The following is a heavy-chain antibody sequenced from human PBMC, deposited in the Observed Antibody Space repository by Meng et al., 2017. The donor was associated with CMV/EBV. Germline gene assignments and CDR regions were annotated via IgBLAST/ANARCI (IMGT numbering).Heavy chain of an antibody. CDR3: ARGGGTIFGVVTNNWFDP. Sequence: TFSSYAISWVRQAPGQGREWMGGIIPIFGTANYARKFQGRVTITTDESTSTAYMELSSLRSEDTAVYYCARGGGTIFGVVTNNWFDPWGQGTLVTVSS. CDR1: TFSSYA. CDR2: IIPIFGTA. D-gene: IGHD3-3*01. J-gene: IGHJ5*02. V-gene: IGHV1-69*05.